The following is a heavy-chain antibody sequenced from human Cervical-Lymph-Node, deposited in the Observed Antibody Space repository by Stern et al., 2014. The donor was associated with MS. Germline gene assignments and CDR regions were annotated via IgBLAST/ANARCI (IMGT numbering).Heavy chain of an antibody. D-gene: IGHD5-12*01. J-gene: IGHJ4*02. CDR3: AKRPLPGYHLFCH. V-gene: IGHV4-59*01. CDR2: IYYSGST. CDR1: GGSISIYY. Sequence: QVQLQESGPGLVKPSETLSLTCTVSGGSISIYYWSWIRQPPGKGLEWIGYIYYSGSTNYNPSLKSRVTISVDTSKNQFPLKLGSFTPADTAVYFFAKRPLPGYHLFCHWGPGIPVPVSS.